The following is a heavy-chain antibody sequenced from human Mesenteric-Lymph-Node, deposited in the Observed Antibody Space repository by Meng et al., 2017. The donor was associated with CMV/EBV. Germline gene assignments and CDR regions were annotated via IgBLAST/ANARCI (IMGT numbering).Heavy chain of an antibody. V-gene: IGHV3-7*01. CDR3: ARAWYQLLSEYFQH. J-gene: IGHJ1*01. Sequence: GGSLRLSCAASGFTFSSYWMSWVRQAPGKGLEWVANIKQDGSEKYYVDSVKGRFTISRDNAKNSLYLQMNSLRAEDTAVYYCARAWYQLLSEYFQHWDQGTLVTVSS. CDR2: IKQDGSEK. CDR1: GFTFSSYW. D-gene: IGHD2-2*01.